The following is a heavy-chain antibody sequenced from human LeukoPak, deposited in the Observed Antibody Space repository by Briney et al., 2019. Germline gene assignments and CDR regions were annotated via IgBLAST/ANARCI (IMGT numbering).Heavy chain of an antibody. V-gene: IGHV3-30*02. D-gene: IGHD4-23*01. CDR1: GFTFSDHA. Sequence: PGGSLRLSCGTSGFTFSDHAMHWVRQAPGKGLEWLAFIRNDGFYKYYSESGKGRFNISRDNSKNTLFLQMNSLRPDDTALYYCARAVAGSAFDHWGQGTLVAVSS. CDR2: IRNDGFYK. CDR3: ARAVAGSAFDH. J-gene: IGHJ4*02.